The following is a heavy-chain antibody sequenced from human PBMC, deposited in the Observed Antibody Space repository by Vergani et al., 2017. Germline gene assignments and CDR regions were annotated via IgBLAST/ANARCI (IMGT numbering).Heavy chain of an antibody. CDR3: ARVMTAVTNPLFHS. J-gene: IGHJ4*02. D-gene: IGHD2-21*02. V-gene: IGHV4-30-4*08. CDR2: IYHDGTT. Sequence: QVQLQESGPGLVKPSQTLSLTCVVSGDPISSGHYYWSWVRQTPEKGLEWIGYIYHDGTTYYHPSLKSRVIISVETSKNQFSLNLISVTATDTAVYYCARVMTAVTNPLFHSWGQGLVVTVSS. CDR1: GDPISSGHYY.